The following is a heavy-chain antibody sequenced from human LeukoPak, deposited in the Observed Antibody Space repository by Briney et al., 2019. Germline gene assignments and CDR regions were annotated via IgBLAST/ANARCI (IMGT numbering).Heavy chain of an antibody. V-gene: IGHV3-7*01. CDR2: IKQDGSEK. CDR3: ARSIWSGYPDY. CDR1: GFTFSSYW. D-gene: IGHD3-3*01. J-gene: IGHJ4*02. Sequence: PGGSLRLSCAASGFTFSSYWMSWVRQAPGKGLEWVANIKQDGSEKYYVDSVKGRFAISRDNAKNSLYLQMNSLRAEDTAVYYCARSIWSGYPDYWGQGTLVTVSS.